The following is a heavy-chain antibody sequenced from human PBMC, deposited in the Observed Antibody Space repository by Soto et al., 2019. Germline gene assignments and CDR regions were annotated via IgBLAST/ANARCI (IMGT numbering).Heavy chain of an antibody. CDR2: IIRCISYI. Sequence: XGSLRLSCAASGFTFSSYRMHWIRQAPPQGLDWVSSIIRCISYICYADSVKGRFSISRDNAKNSLYLQMHRLRAVDTAVYACATWDWYGGTATDSWGQGALVTVSS. J-gene: IGHJ4*02. CDR3: ATWDWYGGTATDS. CDR1: GFTFSSYR. D-gene: IGHD3-10*01. V-gene: IGHV3-21*01.